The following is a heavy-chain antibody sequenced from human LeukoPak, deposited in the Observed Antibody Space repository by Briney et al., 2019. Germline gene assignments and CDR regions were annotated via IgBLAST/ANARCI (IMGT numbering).Heavy chain of an antibody. CDR1: GYSISSGYY. Sequence: SETLSLTCTVSGYSISSGYYWGWIRQPPGKGLEWIGSIYHSGSTYYNPSLKSRVTISVDTSKNQFSLKLSSVTAADTAVYYCARGGGIRAAAGTLGYWGQGTLVTVSS. CDR2: IYHSGST. V-gene: IGHV4-38-2*02. J-gene: IGHJ4*02. CDR3: ARGGGIRAAAGTLGY. D-gene: IGHD6-13*01.